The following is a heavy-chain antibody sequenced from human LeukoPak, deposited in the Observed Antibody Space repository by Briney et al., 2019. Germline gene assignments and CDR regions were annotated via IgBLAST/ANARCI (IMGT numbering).Heavy chain of an antibody. D-gene: IGHD3-16*01. Sequence: PGGSLRLSCAASGFTFSSYEMNWVRQAPGKGLEWVSYISSSGSTMYYADSVKGRFTISRDNAKNSLYLQMNSLRAEDTAVYYCARDYGGVLNYWGQGTLVTVSS. CDR1: GFTFSSYE. CDR3: ARDYGGVLNY. V-gene: IGHV3-48*03. J-gene: IGHJ4*02. CDR2: ISSSGSTM.